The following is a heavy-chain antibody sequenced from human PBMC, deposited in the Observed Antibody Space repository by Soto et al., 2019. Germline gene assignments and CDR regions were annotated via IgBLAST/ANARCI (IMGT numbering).Heavy chain of an antibody. CDR3: AKDTRYYDSSGYYAV. D-gene: IGHD3-22*01. V-gene: IGHV3-30*18. Sequence: GGSLRLSCAASGFTFSSYGMHWVRQAPGKGLEWVAVISYDGSNKYYADSVKGRFTISRDNSKNTLYLQMNSLRAEDTAVYYCAKDTRYYDSSGYYAVWGQGTLVTVSS. J-gene: IGHJ4*02. CDR2: ISYDGSNK. CDR1: GFTFSSYG.